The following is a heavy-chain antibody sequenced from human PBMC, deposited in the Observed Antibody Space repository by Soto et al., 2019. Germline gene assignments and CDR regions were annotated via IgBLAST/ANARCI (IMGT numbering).Heavy chain of an antibody. CDR2: ISAYNGNT. Sequence: AASVKVSCKASGYTFTSYGISWVRQAPGQGLEWMGWISAYNGNTNYAQKLQGRVTMTTDTSTSTAYMELRSLRSDDTAVYYCARDQAIYSSGWYPPDHYYYYYGMDVWGQGTTVTVSS. CDR3: ARDQAIYSSGWYPPDHYYYYYGMDV. V-gene: IGHV1-18*01. J-gene: IGHJ6*02. D-gene: IGHD6-19*01. CDR1: GYTFTSYG.